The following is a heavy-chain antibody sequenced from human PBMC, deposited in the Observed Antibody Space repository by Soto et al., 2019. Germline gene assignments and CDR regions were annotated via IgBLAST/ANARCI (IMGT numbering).Heavy chain of an antibody. CDR2: ISSSSSYI. D-gene: IGHD2-15*01. V-gene: IGHV3-21*01. CDR3: ARPLGWRDAFDV. J-gene: IGHJ3*01. CDR1: GFTFSSYS. Sequence: GSLRLSCAASGFTFSSYSMNWVRQAPGKGLEWVSSISSSSSYIYYADSVKGRFTISRDNAKNSLYLQMNSLRAEDTAVYYCARPLGWRDAFDVWGQGALVTVSS.